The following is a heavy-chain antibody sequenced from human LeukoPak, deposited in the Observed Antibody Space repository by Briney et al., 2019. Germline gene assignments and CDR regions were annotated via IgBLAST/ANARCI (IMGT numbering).Heavy chain of an antibody. Sequence: SETLSLTCTVSGGSISSYYWSWIRQPPGKGLGWIGYIYYSGSTNYNPSLKSRVTISVDTSKNQFSLKLSSVTAADTAVYYCASSRSSSWYPSYYYYYGMDVWGQGTTVTVSS. V-gene: IGHV4-59*01. CDR1: GGSISSYY. J-gene: IGHJ6*02. D-gene: IGHD6-13*01. CDR3: ASSRSSSWYPSYYYYYGMDV. CDR2: IYYSGST.